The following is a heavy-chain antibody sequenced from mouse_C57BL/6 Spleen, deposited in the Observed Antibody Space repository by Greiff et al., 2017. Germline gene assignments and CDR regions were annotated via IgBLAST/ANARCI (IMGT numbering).Heavy chain of an antibody. CDR1: GYTFTSYW. D-gene: IGHD3-1*01. V-gene: IGHV1-69*01. CDR3: ARWGRAARSAY. CDR2: IDPSDSYT. J-gene: IGHJ3*01. Sequence: QVQLQQPGAELVMPGASVKLSCKASGYTFTSYWMHWVKQRPGQGLEWIGEIDPSDSYTNYTQKFKGKSTLTVDKSSSTAYMQLSSLTSEDSAVYYCARWGRAARSAYWGQGTLVTVSA.